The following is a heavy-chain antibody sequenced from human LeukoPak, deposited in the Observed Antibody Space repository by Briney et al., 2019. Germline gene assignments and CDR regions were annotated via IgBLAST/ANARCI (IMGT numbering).Heavy chain of an antibody. V-gene: IGHV3-74*01. CDR3: AASLPNIVVVPATKGPFGY. J-gene: IGHJ4*02. Sequence: GGSLRLSCETSGFTFSSHWMHWVRQAPGKGLVWVSRLNADASTTNYADSVKGRFTISRDNAKNTLYLQMNSLRAEDTAVYYCAASLPNIVVVPATKGPFGYWGQGALVTVSS. CDR2: LNADASTT. D-gene: IGHD2-2*01. CDR1: GFTFSSHW.